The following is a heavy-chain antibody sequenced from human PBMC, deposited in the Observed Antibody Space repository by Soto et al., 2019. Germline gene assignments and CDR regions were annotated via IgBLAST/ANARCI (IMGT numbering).Heavy chain of an antibody. CDR2: TYYSGST. V-gene: IGHV4-59*01. CDR1: GGSINNYY. CDR3: ARVGSGYYTYFDY. J-gene: IGHJ4*02. Sequence: SETLSLTCTVSGGSINNYYWSWFRQPPGKGLEWIGYTYYSGSTSYNPSLKSRVTISVDTSMNQFSLKLSSVTAADTAVYYCARVGSGYYTYFDYWGQGTLVTVPQ. D-gene: IGHD3-3*01.